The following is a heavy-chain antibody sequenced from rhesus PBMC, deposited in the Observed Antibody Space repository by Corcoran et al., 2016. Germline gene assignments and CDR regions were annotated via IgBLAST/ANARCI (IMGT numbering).Heavy chain of an antibody. V-gene: IGHV3S5*01. J-gene: IGHJ1*01. CDR2: ISNGGGST. CDR1: GFTFSSYG. CDR3: SKDWVDCSGIYCYAEYFEF. D-gene: IGHD2-27*01. Sequence: EVQLVESGGGLVQPGGSLRLSCAASGFTFSSYGMSWVRQAPGKGLEWVSYISNGGGSTYNSDSVKGRFTISRDNSKNTLSLQMNSLRAEDTAVYYCSKDWVDCSGIYCYAEYFEFWGQGALVTVSS.